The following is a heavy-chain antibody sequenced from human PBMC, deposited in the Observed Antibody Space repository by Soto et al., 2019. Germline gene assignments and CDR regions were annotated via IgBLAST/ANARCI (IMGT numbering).Heavy chain of an antibody. CDR2: INHSGST. D-gene: IGHD3-10*01. CDR1: GGSFSGYY. CDR3: ARKRCWFSGFGP. Sequence: LSLTCAVYGGSFSGYYWSWIRQPPGKGLEWIGEINHSGSTNYNPSLKSRVTISLDTSKNQFSLKLTSVTAADTAVYYCARKRCWFSGFGPWVEEPRVTVPS. J-gene: IGHJ4*02. V-gene: IGHV4-34*01.